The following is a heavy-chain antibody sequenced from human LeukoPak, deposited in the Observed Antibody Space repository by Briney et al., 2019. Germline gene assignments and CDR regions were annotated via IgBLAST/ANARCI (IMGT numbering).Heavy chain of an antibody. Sequence: YPSETLSLTCAVYGGSFGGYYWSWIRQPPGKGLEWIGEINHSGSTNYNPSLKSRVTISVDTSKNQFSLKLSSVTAADTAVYYCARGPGYYYDSSGYFHYWGQGTLVTVSS. D-gene: IGHD3-22*01. J-gene: IGHJ4*02. V-gene: IGHV4-34*01. CDR3: ARGPGYYYDSSGYFHY. CDR2: INHSGST. CDR1: GGSFGGYY.